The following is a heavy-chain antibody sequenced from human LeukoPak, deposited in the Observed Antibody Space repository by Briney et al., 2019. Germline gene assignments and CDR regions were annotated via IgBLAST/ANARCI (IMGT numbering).Heavy chain of an antibody. CDR2: INPNFGGT. Sequence: ASVKVSCKASGYTFTVYYMHWVRQTPGQGLEWMGWINPNFGGTDYAQRFQGRVTMTRDTSISTVYMELSRLRSDDTAVYYCSFPYGAVRGWGQGTLLTVSS. J-gene: IGHJ4*02. CDR3: SFPYGAVRG. D-gene: IGHD4/OR15-4a*01. V-gene: IGHV1-2*02. CDR1: GYTFTVYY.